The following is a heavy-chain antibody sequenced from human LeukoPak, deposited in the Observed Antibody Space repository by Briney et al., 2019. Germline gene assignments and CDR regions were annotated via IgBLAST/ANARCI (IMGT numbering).Heavy chain of an antibody. CDR2: IYYSGST. Sequence: KASETLSLTCTVSGGSISSGGYYWSWIRQHPGKGLEWIGYIYYSGSTYYNPSLKSRVTISVDTSKNQFSLKLSSVTAADTAVYYCARVATTVSYFDYWGQGTLVTVSS. V-gene: IGHV4-31*03. J-gene: IGHJ4*02. CDR3: ARVATTVSYFDY. D-gene: IGHD4-17*01. CDR1: GGSISSGGYY.